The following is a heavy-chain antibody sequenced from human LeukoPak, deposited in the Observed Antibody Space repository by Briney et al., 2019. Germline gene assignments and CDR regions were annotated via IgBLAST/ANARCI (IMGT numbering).Heavy chain of an antibody. CDR3: AKEFYSGYDFSYYGMDV. Sequence: GGSLRLSCAASGFTFDDYAMHWVRQAPGKGLGWVSGISWNSGSIGYADSVKGRFTISRDNAKNSLYLQMNSLRAEDTALYYCAKEFYSGYDFSYYGMDVWGQGTTVTVSS. V-gene: IGHV3-9*01. CDR2: ISWNSGSI. J-gene: IGHJ6*02. CDR1: GFTFDDYA. D-gene: IGHD5-12*01.